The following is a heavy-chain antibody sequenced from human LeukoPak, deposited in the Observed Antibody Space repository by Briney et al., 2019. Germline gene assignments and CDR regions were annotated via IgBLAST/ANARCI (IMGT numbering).Heavy chain of an antibody. CDR3: ARRRTRIGSGWARGNYYYYGMDV. CDR1: GGSFSGYY. J-gene: IGHJ6*02. CDR2: INHSGST. Sequence: SETLSLTCAVYGGSFSGYYWSWIRQPPGKGLEWIGEINHSGSTNYNPSLKSRVTISVDTSKNQFSLKLSSVTAADTAVYYCARRRTRIGSGWARGNYYYYGMDVWGQGTTVTVSS. V-gene: IGHV4-34*01. D-gene: IGHD6-19*01.